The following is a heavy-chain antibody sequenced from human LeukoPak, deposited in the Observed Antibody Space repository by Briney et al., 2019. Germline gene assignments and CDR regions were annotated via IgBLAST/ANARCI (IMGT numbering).Heavy chain of an antibody. J-gene: IGHJ4*02. CDR3: ASLIATKEWFDFDY. CDR2: ISGSGGST. D-gene: IGHD3-3*01. Sequence: PGGSLRLSCAASGFTFSSYGMSWVRQAPGKGLEWVSAISGSGGSTYYADSVKGRFTISRDNSKNSLYLQMNSLRAEDTAVYYCASLIATKEWFDFDYWGQGTLVTVSS. V-gene: IGHV3-23*01. CDR1: GFTFSSYG.